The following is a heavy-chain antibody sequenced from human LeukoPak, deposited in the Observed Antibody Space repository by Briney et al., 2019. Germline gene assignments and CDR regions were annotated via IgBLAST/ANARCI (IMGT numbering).Heavy chain of an antibody. CDR2: ISGSGGST. CDR3: ARDSNYVFDI. D-gene: IGHD1-1*01. Sequence: GGSLRLSCAASGFTFSSYAMSWVRQAPGKGLEWVSAISGSGGSTYYADSVKGRFTISRDNAKNSLYLQMNSLRAEDTAVYYCARDSNYVFDIWGQGTMVTVSS. V-gene: IGHV3-23*01. J-gene: IGHJ3*02. CDR1: GFTFSSYA.